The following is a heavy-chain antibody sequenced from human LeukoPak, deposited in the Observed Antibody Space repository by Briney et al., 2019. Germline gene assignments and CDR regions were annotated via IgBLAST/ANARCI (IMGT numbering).Heavy chain of an antibody. J-gene: IGHJ4*02. CDR3: ARDRGDYGFDY. Sequence: SETLSLTCTVSGGSISSYYWSWIRQTAGKGLEWIGRIYTSGNTNYNPSLKSRVTMSVDTSKTQFSLKVSSVTAADTAVYYCARDRGDYGFDYWGQGTLVTVSS. V-gene: IGHV4-4*07. CDR2: IYTSGNT. D-gene: IGHD4-17*01. CDR1: GGSISSYY.